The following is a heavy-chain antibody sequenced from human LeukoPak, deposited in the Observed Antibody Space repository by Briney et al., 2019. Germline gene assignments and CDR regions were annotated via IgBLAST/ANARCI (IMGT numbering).Heavy chain of an antibody. J-gene: IGHJ5*02. CDR1: GGSISSSNW. Sequence: SETLSLTCAVSGGSISSSNWWSWVRQPPGKGLEWIGEIYHSGSTNYNPSLKSRVTISVDKSKNQFSLKLRSVTAADTAVYYCARVSCSSTSCSERWFDPWGQGTLVTVSS. CDR2: IYHSGST. V-gene: IGHV4-4*02. CDR3: ARVSCSSTSCSERWFDP. D-gene: IGHD2-2*01.